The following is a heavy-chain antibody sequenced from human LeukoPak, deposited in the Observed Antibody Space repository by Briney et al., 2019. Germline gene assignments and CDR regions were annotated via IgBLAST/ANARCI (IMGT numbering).Heavy chain of an antibody. J-gene: IGHJ5*02. CDR3: ARVALRPIDYSNPEFDP. D-gene: IGHD4-11*01. V-gene: IGHV3-48*01. Sequence: GGSLRLSCAASGFTFSSYAMNWVRQAPGQGREWVSYITSDSVTMFYADSVKGRFTASRDNAENSMYLQMNSLRAEDTAVYYCARVALRPIDYSNPEFDPWGQGTLVTVSS. CDR2: ITSDSVTM. CDR1: GFTFSSYA.